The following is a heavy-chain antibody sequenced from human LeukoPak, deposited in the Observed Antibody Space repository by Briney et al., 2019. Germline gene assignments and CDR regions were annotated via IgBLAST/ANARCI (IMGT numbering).Heavy chain of an antibody. D-gene: IGHD4-23*01. V-gene: IGHV4-59*08. CDR2: IYYSGST. CDR3: ARHPRRVTPADY. CDR1: GGSISSYY. J-gene: IGHJ4*02. Sequence: SETLSLTCTVSGGSISSYYWSWIRQPPGKGLEWIGYIYYSGSTNYNPSLKSRVTISVDTSKNQFSLKLSSVTAADTAVYYCARHPRRVTPADYWGQGTLVTVSS.